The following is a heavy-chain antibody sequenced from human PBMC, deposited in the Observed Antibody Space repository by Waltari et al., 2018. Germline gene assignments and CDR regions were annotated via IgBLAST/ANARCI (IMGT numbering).Heavy chain of an antibody. J-gene: IGHJ3*02. CDR2: ISSSSSYV. CDR1: GFTFSSYS. V-gene: IGHV3-21*01. D-gene: IGHD1-26*01. CDR3: AEASGGDAFDI. Sequence: EVQLVESGGGLVKPGGSLRLSCAASGFTFSSYSMNWVRQAPGKGLEWVSSISSSSSYVYYADSVKGRFTISRDNAKNSLYLQMNSLRAEDTAVYYCAEASGGDAFDIWGQGTMVTVSS.